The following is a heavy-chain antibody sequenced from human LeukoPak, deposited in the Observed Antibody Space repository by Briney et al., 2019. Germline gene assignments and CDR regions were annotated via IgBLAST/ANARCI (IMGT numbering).Heavy chain of an antibody. V-gene: IGHV3-30*02. CDR2: IRYDGSNK. CDR1: GFTFSSYG. Sequence: GGSLRLSCAAYGFTFSSYGMHWVRQAPGKGLEWVAFIRYDGSNKYYADSVKGRFTISRDNSKNTLYLQMNSLRAEDTAVYYCAKMSPYQLLSDYWGQGTLVTVSS. D-gene: IGHD2-2*01. CDR3: AKMSPYQLLSDY. J-gene: IGHJ4*02.